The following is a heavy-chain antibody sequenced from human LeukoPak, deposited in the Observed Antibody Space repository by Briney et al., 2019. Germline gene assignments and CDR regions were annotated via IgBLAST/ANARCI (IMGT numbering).Heavy chain of an antibody. D-gene: IGHD1-26*01. J-gene: IGHJ5*02. Sequence: SETLSLTCTVPGGSISSSSYYWGWIRQPPGKGLEWIGSIYYSGSTYYNPSLKSRVTISVDTSKNQFSLKLSSVTAADTAVYYCARDYVGATSWFDPWGQGTLVTVSS. CDR3: ARDYVGATSWFDP. CDR2: IYYSGST. V-gene: IGHV4-39*07. CDR1: GGSISSSSYY.